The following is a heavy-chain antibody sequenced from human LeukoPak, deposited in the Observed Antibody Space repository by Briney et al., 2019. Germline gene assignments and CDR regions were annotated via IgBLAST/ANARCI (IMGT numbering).Heavy chain of an antibody. CDR1: GFSLNSYW. J-gene: IGHJ4*02. V-gene: IGHV3-74*01. D-gene: IGHD4-17*01. Sequence: PGGSLRLSCAGSGFSLNSYWMHWVRQAPGKGLEWVSGIKTDGSITTYADSVRGRFTISRDNDKNTLYLQMNSLRAEDTAVYYCARDPRISTVLNPFDYWGQGTLVTVSS. CDR3: ARDPRISTVLNPFDY. CDR2: IKTDGSIT.